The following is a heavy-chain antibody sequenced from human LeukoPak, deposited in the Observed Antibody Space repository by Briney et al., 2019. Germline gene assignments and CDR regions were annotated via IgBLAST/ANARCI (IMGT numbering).Heavy chain of an antibody. Sequence: ASVKVSCKVSGYTLTELSMHWVRQAPGQGLEWMGGIIPIFGTANYAQKFQGRVTITTDESTSTAYMELSSLRSEDTAVYYCARDLTYSSSRDYYYYYMDVWGKGTTVTVSS. CDR1: GYTLTELS. D-gene: IGHD6-6*01. CDR3: ARDLTYSSSRDYYYYYMDV. J-gene: IGHJ6*03. CDR2: IIPIFGTA. V-gene: IGHV1-69*05.